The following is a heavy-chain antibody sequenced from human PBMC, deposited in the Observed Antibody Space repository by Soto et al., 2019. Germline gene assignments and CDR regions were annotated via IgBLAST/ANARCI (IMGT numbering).Heavy chain of an antibody. D-gene: IGHD3-3*01. CDR2: INHSGST. CDR3: ARGRMIFGVVILNNWFVP. J-gene: IGHJ5*02. V-gene: IGHV4-34*01. Sequence: SETLSLTCAVYGGSFSGYYWSWIRQPPGKGLEWIGEINHSGSTNYNPSLKSRVSISVDTSKNQFSLKLSSVTAADTAVYYCARGRMIFGVVILNNWFVPWGQGTLVTVFS. CDR1: GGSFSGYY.